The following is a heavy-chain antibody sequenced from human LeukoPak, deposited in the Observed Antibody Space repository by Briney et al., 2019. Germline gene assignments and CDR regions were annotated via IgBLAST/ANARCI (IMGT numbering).Heavy chain of an antibody. CDR1: GFTFSSHA. CDR3: ARHVWGGYFKEEYYFDY. V-gene: IGHV3-23*01. D-gene: IGHD3-3*01. CDR2: ISGTGGST. Sequence: GGSLRLSCAASGFTFSSHAVSWVRQAPGKGLEWVSGISGTGGSTHYADSVKGRLTTSRDNSKNTLYLQINSLRAEDTAVYYCARHVWGGYFKEEYYFDYWGQGTLVTVSS. J-gene: IGHJ4*02.